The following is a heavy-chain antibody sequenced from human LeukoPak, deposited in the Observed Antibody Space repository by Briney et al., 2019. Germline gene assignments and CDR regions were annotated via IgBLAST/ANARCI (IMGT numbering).Heavy chain of an antibody. CDR2: IKSKTDGGTT. J-gene: IGHJ4*02. D-gene: IGHD3-22*01. V-gene: IGHV3-15*01. CDR3: TTDITMIVVVITY. Sequence: GGSLRLSCAASGXTFSNAWMSWVRQAPGKGLEWVGRIKSKTDGGTTDYAAPVKGRFTISRDDSKNTLYLQMNSLKTEDTAVYYCTTDITMIVVVITYWGQGTLVTVSS. CDR1: GXTFSNAW.